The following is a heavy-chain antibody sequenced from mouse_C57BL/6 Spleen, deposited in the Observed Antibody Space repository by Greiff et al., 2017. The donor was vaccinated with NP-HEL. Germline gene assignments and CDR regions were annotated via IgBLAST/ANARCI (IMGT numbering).Heavy chain of an antibody. V-gene: IGHV14-4*01. CDR1: GFNIKDDY. CDR3: TTTARPGAMDY. Sequence: EVQLQQSGAELVRPGASVKLSCTASGFNIKDDYMHWVKQRPEQGLEWIGWIDPENGDTEYASKFQGKATITADTSSNTAYLQLSSLTSEDTAVYYCTTTARPGAMDYWGQGTSVTVSS. CDR2: IDPENGDT. D-gene: IGHD3-2*01. J-gene: IGHJ4*01.